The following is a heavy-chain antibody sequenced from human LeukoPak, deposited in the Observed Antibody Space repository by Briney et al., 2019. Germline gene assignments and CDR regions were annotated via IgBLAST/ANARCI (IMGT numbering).Heavy chain of an antibody. CDR1: GFTFSSYW. CDR2: INSDGSST. Sequence: GGSLRLSCAASGFTFSSYWMHWVRQAPGKGLVWVSRINSDGSSTSYADSVKGRFTISRDNSKNTLYLQMNSLRAEDTAVYYCASLDYGGNSGIDYWGQGTLVTVSS. CDR3: ASLDYGGNSGIDY. J-gene: IGHJ4*02. V-gene: IGHV3-74*01. D-gene: IGHD4-23*01.